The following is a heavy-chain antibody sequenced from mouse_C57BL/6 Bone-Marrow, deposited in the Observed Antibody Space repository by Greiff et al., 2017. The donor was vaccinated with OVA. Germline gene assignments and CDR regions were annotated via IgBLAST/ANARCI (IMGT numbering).Heavy chain of an antibody. CDR3: AKGDYSLAY. D-gene: IGHD2-13*01. CDR2: IDPSASYT. CDR1: GYTFTSYW. Sequence: VPLQQPGAELVMPGASVKLSCKASGYTFTSYWMHWVKQRPGQGLEWIGEIDPSASYTNSNQKFKGKSTLTVDKSSSTAYMQLSSLTSEDSAVYYCAKGDYSLAYWGQGTLVTVSA. J-gene: IGHJ3*01. V-gene: IGHV1-69*01.